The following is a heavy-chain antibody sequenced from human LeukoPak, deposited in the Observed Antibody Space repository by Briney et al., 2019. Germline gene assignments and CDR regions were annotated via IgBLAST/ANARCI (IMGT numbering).Heavy chain of an antibody. CDR3: VKDRYVDY. CDR2: ISSGSSI. CDR1: GFTFSNHE. Sequence: PGGSLRLSCAASGFTFSNHEMNWVRQAPGKGLEWVSYISSGSSIYYADSVKGRFTISRDNSKNTLFLQMSSLRAEDTAVYYCVKDRYVDYWGQGTLVTVSS. D-gene: IGHD3-16*02. V-gene: IGHV3-48*03. J-gene: IGHJ4*02.